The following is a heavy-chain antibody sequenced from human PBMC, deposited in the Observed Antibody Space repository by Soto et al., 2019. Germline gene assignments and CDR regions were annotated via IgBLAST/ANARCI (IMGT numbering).Heavy chain of an antibody. V-gene: IGHV3-21*01. J-gene: IGHJ6*02. CDR1: GFAFGSYS. Sequence: GGSLRLSCSASGFAFGSYSINWVRQSPGKGLEWVSSIDSRSIYIYYADSMKGRFTISRDNAENSLYLQMNSLRVEDTAVYYCAREGLKSYYYYGMDVWGQGPKV. CDR2: IDSRSIYI. CDR3: AREGLKSYYYYGMDV.